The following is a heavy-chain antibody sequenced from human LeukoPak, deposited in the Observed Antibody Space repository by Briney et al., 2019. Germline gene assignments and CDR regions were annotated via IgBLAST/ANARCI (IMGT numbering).Heavy chain of an antibody. D-gene: IGHD2-2*01. V-gene: IGHV3-23*01. Sequence: GGSLRLSCAASGFXLSSYAISWVRQAPGKGLEWVSRISSGGDRTYYADSVKGRFTISRDNPKNTLFLQMNSLRAEDTAVYYCARAGVDYQLPQYYYYGMDVWGQGTTVTVSS. CDR3: ARAGVDYQLPQYYYYGMDV. CDR1: GFXLSSYA. J-gene: IGHJ6*02. CDR2: ISSGGDRT.